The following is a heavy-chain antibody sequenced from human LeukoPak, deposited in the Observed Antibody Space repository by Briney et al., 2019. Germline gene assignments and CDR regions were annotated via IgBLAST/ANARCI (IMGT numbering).Heavy chain of an antibody. V-gene: IGHV3-21*01. Sequence: GGSLRLSCAVSGLTFSVYNMTWVRQAPGKGLEWVSSITSSSSYIYYADSVKGRFTIPRDNAKNSLYLQMNSLRAEDTAVYYCAREYGGSGWYDYWGQGTLVTVSS. D-gene: IGHD6-19*01. CDR1: GLTFSVYN. CDR3: AREYGGSGWYDY. J-gene: IGHJ4*02. CDR2: ITSSSSYI.